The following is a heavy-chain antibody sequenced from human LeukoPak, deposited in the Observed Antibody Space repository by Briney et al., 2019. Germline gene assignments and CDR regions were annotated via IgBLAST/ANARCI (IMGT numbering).Heavy chain of an antibody. CDR2: IIPIFGTA. Sequence: ASVKVSCKASGGTFSSYAISWVRQAPGQGLEWMGGIIPIFGTANYAQKFQGRVTITADKSTSTAYMELSSLRSEDTAVYYCARSLVDTAMDFDYWGQGTLVTVSS. CDR3: ARSLVDTAMDFDY. CDR1: GGTFSSYA. D-gene: IGHD5-18*01. J-gene: IGHJ4*02. V-gene: IGHV1-69*06.